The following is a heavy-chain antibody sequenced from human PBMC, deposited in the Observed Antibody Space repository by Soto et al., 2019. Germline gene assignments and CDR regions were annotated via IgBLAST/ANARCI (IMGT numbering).Heavy chain of an antibody. CDR3: ARPNQYYDFWSGYYTTYFDY. CDR2: IYPGDSDT. D-gene: IGHD3-3*01. V-gene: IGHV5-51*01. CDR1: GYSFTSYW. J-gene: IGHJ4*02. Sequence: PGESLKIYGKGSGYSFTSYWFGWVRQRPGKGLEWMGIIYPGDSDTRHSPSFQGQVTISADKSISTAYLQWSSLKASDTAMYYCARPNQYYDFWSGYYTTYFDYWGQGTLVTVSS.